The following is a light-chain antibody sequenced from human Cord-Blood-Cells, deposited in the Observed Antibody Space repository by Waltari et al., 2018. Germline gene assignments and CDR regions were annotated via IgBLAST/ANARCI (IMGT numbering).Light chain of an antibody. CDR1: SSDVGGYNY. CDR2: DVS. V-gene: IGLV2-14*01. Sequence: QSALTQPASVSGSPGQSITISCTGTSSDVGGYNYVSWNQQHPGQAPQLMIYDVSKRPAGVSNRFSGSKSVNPASLTISGLQAEDEADYYCSSYTSSSTLVVFGGGTKLTVL. J-gene: IGLJ2*01. CDR3: SSYTSSSTLVV.